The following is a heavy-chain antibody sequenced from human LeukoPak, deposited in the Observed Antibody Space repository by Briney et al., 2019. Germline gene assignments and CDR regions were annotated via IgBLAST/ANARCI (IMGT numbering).Heavy chain of an antibody. J-gene: IGHJ4*02. CDR2: IIPIFGTA. D-gene: IGHD6-13*01. V-gene: IGHV1-69*13. Sequence: GASVKVSCKASGGTFISYAISWVRQAPGQGLEWMGGIIPIFGTANYAQKFQGRVTITADESTSTAYMELSSLRSEDTAVYYCARTIAAAGIDYWGQGTLVTVSS. CDR3: ARTIAAAGIDY. CDR1: GGTFISYA.